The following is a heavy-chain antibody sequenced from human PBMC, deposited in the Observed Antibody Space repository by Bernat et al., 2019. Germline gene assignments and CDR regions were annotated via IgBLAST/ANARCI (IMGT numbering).Heavy chain of an antibody. CDR1: GFTFSSYE. Sequence: EVQLVESGGGLVQPGGSLRLSCAASGFTFSSYEMNWVRQAPGKGLEWVSYISSSGSTIYYADSVKGRFTISRDNAKNSLYLQMNSLRAEDTAVYYCARDLGTVLLWFREFQTLASPNWGQGTLVTVSS. CDR2: ISSSGSTI. J-gene: IGHJ4*02. V-gene: IGHV3-48*03. CDR3: ARDLGTVLLWFREFQTLASPN. D-gene: IGHD3-10*01.